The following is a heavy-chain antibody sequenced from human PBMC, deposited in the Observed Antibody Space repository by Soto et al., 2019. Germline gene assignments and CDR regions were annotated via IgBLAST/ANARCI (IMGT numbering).Heavy chain of an antibody. CDR3: ARGYDSSGYFDY. CDR1: GFTFSSYE. CDR2: ISSSGSTI. Sequence: PGGSLRLSCAASGFTFSSYEMNWVRQAPGKGLEWVSYISSSGSTIYYADSVKGRFTISRDNAKNSLYLQMNSLRAEDTAVYYCARGYDSSGYFDYWGQGTLVTVSS. J-gene: IGHJ4*02. D-gene: IGHD3-22*01. V-gene: IGHV3-48*03.